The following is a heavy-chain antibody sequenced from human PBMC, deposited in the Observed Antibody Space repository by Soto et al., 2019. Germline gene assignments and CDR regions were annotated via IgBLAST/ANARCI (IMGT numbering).Heavy chain of an antibody. D-gene: IGHD6-19*01. Sequence: SETLSLTCAVYGGSFSGYYWSWIRQPPGKGLEWIGEINHSGSTNYNPSRKSRVTISVDTSKNQFSLKLSSVTAADTAVYYYARGFGSGGLYDYYGMDVRGQGTTVT. CDR3: ARGFGSGGLYDYYGMDV. CDR2: INHSGST. V-gene: IGHV4-34*01. J-gene: IGHJ6*02. CDR1: GGSFSGYY.